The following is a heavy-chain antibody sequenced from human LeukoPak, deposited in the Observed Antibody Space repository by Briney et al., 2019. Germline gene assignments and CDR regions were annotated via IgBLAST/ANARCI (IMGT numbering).Heavy chain of an antibody. Sequence: PGRSLRLSCAASGFTFSSYGMHWVRQAPGKGLEWVAVISYDGSNKYYADSVKGRFTISRDNSKNTLYLQMNSLRAEDTAVYYCARALVVVPAATFDYWGQGTLVTVSS. CDR3: ARALVVVPAATFDY. V-gene: IGHV3-30*03. J-gene: IGHJ4*02. CDR1: GFTFSSYG. D-gene: IGHD2-2*01. CDR2: ISYDGSNK.